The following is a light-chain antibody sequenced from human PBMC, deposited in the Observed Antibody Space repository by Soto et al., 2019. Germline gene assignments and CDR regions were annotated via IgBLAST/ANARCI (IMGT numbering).Light chain of an antibody. CDR1: QTISIW. CDR3: QLYNTYPLT. Sequence: DIQMTQSPSTLSASVGDRVTITCRASQTISIWLAWYQQKPGKAPNLLIYKASSLESGVPSRFSGSGSGTEFTLTITSLQHDDFATYYCQLYNTYPLTFGGGTKVEI. CDR2: KAS. J-gene: IGKJ4*01. V-gene: IGKV1-5*03.